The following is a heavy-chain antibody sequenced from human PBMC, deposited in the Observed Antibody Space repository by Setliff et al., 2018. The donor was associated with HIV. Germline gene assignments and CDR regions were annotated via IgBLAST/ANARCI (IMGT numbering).Heavy chain of an antibody. J-gene: IGHJ6*02. CDR2: ISGSGGST. V-gene: IGHV3-23*01. Sequence: PGGSLRLSCAASGFTFSSYAMSWVRQAPGKGLEWVSAISGSGGSTYYADSVKGRFTISRDNSKNTLYLQMNSLRAEDTAVYYCAKLVGLYCSGGSCYENYWGQGTTVTVSS. D-gene: IGHD2-15*01. CDR3: AKLVGLYCSGGSCYENY. CDR1: GFTFSSYA.